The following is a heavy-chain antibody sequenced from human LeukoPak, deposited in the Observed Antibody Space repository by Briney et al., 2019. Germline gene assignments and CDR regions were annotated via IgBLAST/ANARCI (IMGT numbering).Heavy chain of an antibody. D-gene: IGHD3-22*01. CDR1: GGTFSSYA. Sequence: GASVKVSCKASGGTFSSYAISWVRQAPGQGLEWMGGIIPIFGTANYAQKFQGRVTITADESTSTAYMELSSLRSEDTAVYYCARDRDRSYYDSSGYYIAYYYYYGMDVWGQGTTVTVSS. CDR2: IIPIFGTA. V-gene: IGHV1-69*13. J-gene: IGHJ6*02. CDR3: ARDRDRSYYDSSGYYIAYYYYYGMDV.